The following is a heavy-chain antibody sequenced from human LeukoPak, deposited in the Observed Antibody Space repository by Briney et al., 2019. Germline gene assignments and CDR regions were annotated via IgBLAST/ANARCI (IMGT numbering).Heavy chain of an antibody. J-gene: IGHJ3*02. Sequence: ASVKVSCKVSGYTFTDFYMHWVQQAPGKGLEWMGLVDTEDGKTIYAEKFQGRITITADTSTDTVYMELSSLRSEDTAVYYCARAYYYDSGRVGGYAFDIWGQGTMVTVSS. V-gene: IGHV1-69-2*01. CDR2: VDTEDGKT. CDR1: GYTFTDFY. D-gene: IGHD3-22*01. CDR3: ARAYYYDSGRVGGYAFDI.